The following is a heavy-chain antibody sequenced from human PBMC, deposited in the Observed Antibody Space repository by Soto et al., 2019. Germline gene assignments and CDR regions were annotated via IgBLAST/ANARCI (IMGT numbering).Heavy chain of an antibody. D-gene: IGHD5-18*01. J-gene: IGHJ4*02. V-gene: IGHV4-34*01. Sequence: PSETLSLTCAVYGGSFSSYHWSWIRQTPGKGLEWIGEINHLTTTNYNPSLKSRVIISLDTPKNQFSLKLSSVTAADTAVYYCARGYDTALXPIFWGQGILVTVSS. CDR1: GGSFSSYH. CDR3: ARGYDTALXPIF. CDR2: INHLTTT.